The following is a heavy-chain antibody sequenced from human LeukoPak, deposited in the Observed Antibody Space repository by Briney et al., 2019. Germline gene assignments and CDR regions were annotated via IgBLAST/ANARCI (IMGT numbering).Heavy chain of an antibody. CDR2: ISGSGPYT. J-gene: IGHJ4*02. D-gene: IGHD2-2*03. CDR1: GFTFSSYA. V-gene: IGHV3-23*01. CDR3: AKHGYCSGISCFFDF. Sequence: GRSLRLSCAASGFTFSSYAMSWVRQAPGKGLEWVSGISGSGPYTFYTDSVKGRFTISRDSSKNTLYLQMNSLRAEDTALYYCAKHGYCSGISCFFDFWGQGTLVTVSS.